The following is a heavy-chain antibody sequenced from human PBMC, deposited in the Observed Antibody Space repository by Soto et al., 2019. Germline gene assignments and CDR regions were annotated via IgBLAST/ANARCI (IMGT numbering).Heavy chain of an antibody. CDR2: INHSGST. J-gene: IGHJ5*02. Sequence: QVQLQQWGAGLLKPSETLSLTCAVYGGSFSGYYWSWIRQPPGKGLEWIGEINHSGSTNYNPSLKSRGPISVDASRNQFSLKLSSVTAADTAVYYCAREGISVVRGVIITNWFDPWGQGTLVTVSS. CDR3: AREGISVVRGVIITNWFDP. D-gene: IGHD3-10*01. CDR1: GGSFSGYY. V-gene: IGHV4-34*02.